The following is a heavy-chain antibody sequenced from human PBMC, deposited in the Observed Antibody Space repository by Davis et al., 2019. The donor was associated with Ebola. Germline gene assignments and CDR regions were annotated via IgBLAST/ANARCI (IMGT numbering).Heavy chain of an antibody. D-gene: IGHD2-21*02. V-gene: IGHV3-21*01. J-gene: IGHJ4*02. CDR1: GFTFSSYS. CDR2: ISSSSSYI. Sequence: GESLKISCAASGFTFSSYSMNWVRQAPGKGLEWVSSISSSSSYIYYADSVKGRFTISRDNAKNSLYLQMNSLRAEDTAVYYCARGQLTSNIVVVTASHFDCWGQGTLVTVSS. CDR3: ARGQLTSNIVVVTASHFDC.